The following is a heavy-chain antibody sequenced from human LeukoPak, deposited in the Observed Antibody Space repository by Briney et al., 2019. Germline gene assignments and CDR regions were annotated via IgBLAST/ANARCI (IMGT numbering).Heavy chain of an antibody. J-gene: IGHJ4*02. D-gene: IGHD1-26*01. CDR2: IYYSGTT. Sequence: SETLSLTCTVSGGSISGSTFYWGWIRQPPGKGLEWIGSIYYSGTTYYNPSLKSRVTISVDTSKSQFSLRLSSVTAADTAVYCCAAEGRPHHGIFDDWGEGTLVAVSS. CDR1: GGSISGSTFY. CDR3: AAEGRPHHGIFDD. V-gene: IGHV4-39*01.